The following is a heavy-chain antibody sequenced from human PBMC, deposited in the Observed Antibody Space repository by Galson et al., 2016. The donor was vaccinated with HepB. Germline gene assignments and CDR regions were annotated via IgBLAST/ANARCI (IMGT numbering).Heavy chain of an antibody. V-gene: IGHV3-7*03. CDR2: IKQDGSVK. J-gene: IGHJ4*02. CDR1: GFTFNGYW. Sequence: SLRLSCAGSGFTFNGYWMSWVRQAPGKGLEWVANIKQDGSVKHYADSVKGRFNISRDNAKQSVYLQMSSLRVEDTAVYYCVREQLEMRPWGRGVLVTVSS. CDR3: VREQLEMRP. D-gene: IGHD1-1*01.